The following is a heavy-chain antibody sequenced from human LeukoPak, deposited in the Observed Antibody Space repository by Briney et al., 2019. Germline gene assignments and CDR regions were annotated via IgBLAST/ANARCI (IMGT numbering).Heavy chain of an antibody. J-gene: IGHJ4*02. Sequence: PGGSLRLSCAASGFTFSSYATSWVRQAPGKGLEWVSVIYSGGSTYYADSVKGRFTISRDNSKNTLYLQMNSLRAEDTAVYYCAREPYCSGGSCKHFDYWGQGTLVTVSS. CDR3: AREPYCSGGSCKHFDY. CDR2: IYSGGST. D-gene: IGHD2-15*01. CDR1: GFTFSSYA. V-gene: IGHV3-66*01.